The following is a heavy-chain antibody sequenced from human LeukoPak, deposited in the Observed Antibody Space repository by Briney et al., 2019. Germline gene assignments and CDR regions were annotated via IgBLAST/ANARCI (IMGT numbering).Heavy chain of an antibody. J-gene: IGHJ3*02. CDR3: ARESGVTGGYAFDI. Sequence: SGGSLRLSCAASGFTFDEYTMHWVRQPPGKGLEWVSLIGWNGDSRDYADSVKGRFTISRDNAKNSLYLQMNSLRAEDTAVYYCARESGVTGGYAFDIWGQGTMVTVSS. D-gene: IGHD2-21*02. CDR1: GFTFDEYT. V-gene: IGHV3-43*01. CDR2: IGWNGDSR.